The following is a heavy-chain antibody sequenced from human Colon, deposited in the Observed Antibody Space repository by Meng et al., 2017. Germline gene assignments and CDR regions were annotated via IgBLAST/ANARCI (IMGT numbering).Heavy chain of an antibody. D-gene: IGHD3-10*01. J-gene: IGHJ4*02. V-gene: IGHV6-1*01. CDR2: TYYRSEWQN. Sequence: QVQSQPSGPGLVKPSQPLPLTCAISGDSVSSNRALWHWVRQSPSRGLEWLGQTYYRSEWQNHYGVSVKSRITINADTSRNHLSLHLNSVTPEDTAVYYCTTWYGEYWGQGTLVTVSS. CDR1: GDSVSSNRAL. CDR3: TTWYGEY.